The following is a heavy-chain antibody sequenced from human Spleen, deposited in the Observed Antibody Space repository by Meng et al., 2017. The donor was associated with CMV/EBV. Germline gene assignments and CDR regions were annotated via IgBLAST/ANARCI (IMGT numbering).Heavy chain of an antibody. J-gene: IGHJ4*01. V-gene: IGHV3-23*01. Sequence: LSLTCAASGFTFSSYGMNWVRQAPGKGLEWVSAISASGVNTYYADSVKGRFTISRDNSKNTLYLQMNSLRAEDTAVYSCAKEIGSSRPFDYWGQGTLVTVSS. D-gene: IGHD6-6*01. CDR1: GFTFSSYG. CDR2: ISASGVNT. CDR3: AKEIGSSRPFDY.